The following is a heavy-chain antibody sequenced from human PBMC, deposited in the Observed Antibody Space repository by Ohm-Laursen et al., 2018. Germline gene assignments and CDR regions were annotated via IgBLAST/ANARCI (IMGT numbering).Heavy chain of an antibody. Sequence: SLRLSCAASGFTFSRYDMHWVRQATGKGLEWVSGIGTAGDTYYPDSVKGRFTISRENAKNSLYLQVNSLRAGDTAVYYCARGVGVALPAFDIWGQRTMVTVSS. V-gene: IGHV3-13*01. CDR1: GFTFSRYD. J-gene: IGHJ3*02. CDR2: IGTAGDT. D-gene: IGHD5-12*01. CDR3: ARGVGVALPAFDI.